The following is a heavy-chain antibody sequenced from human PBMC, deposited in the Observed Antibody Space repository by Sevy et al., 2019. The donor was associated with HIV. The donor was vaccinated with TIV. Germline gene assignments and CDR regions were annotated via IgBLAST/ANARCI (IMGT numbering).Heavy chain of an antibody. J-gene: IGHJ2*01. D-gene: IGHD3-3*02. CDR3: AREALGRKMANTHNWYFDL. CDR1: GYSISSGYY. V-gene: IGHV4-38-2*02. Sequence: SETLSLTCAVSGYSISSGYYWGWIRQPPGKGLEWIGSIYHSGSTYYNPSLKSRVTISVDTSKNQFSLKLSSVTAADTAVYYCAREALGRKMANTHNWYFDLWGRGTLVTVSS. CDR2: IYHSGST.